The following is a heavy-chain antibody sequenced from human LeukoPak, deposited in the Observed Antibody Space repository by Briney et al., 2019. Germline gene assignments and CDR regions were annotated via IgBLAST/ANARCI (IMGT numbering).Heavy chain of an antibody. CDR3: ARGIVGAIPYLD. CDR1: GGTFSSYA. V-gene: IGHV1-69*13. J-gene: IGHJ4*02. CDR2: IIPIFGTA. D-gene: IGHD1-26*01. Sequence: AASVTVSCKASGGTFSSYAISWVRQAPGQGLEWMGGIIPIFGTANYAQKFQGRVTITADESTSTAYMELSSLRSEDTAVYYCARGIVGAIPYLDWGQGTLVTVSS.